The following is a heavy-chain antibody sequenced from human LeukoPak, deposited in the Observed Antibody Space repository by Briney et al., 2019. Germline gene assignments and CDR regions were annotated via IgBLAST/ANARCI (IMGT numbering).Heavy chain of an antibody. J-gene: IGHJ4*02. Sequence: GGSLRLSCAASGFTFSNYDMHWVRQATGKGLEWVSAIGSAGDTYYPGSVKGRFTISRENAKNSLYLQMNSLRAGDTAVYYCARVAGRYDSSGFYDYWGQGTLVTVSS. CDR2: IGSAGDT. CDR3: ARVAGRYDSSGFYDY. D-gene: IGHD3-22*01. V-gene: IGHV3-13*01. CDR1: GFTFSNYD.